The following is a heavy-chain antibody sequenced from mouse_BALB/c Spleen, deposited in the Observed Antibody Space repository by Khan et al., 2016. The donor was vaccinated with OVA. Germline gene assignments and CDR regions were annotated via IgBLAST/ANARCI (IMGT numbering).Heavy chain of an antibody. Sequence: DVMLVESGGDLVRPGGSLKLSCAASGFSFSSYSMSWVRQTPDKRLEWVATISSGGDYTYYPDSVKGRFTISRDNAKNTLYLHMSSLKSEDTAIYYCASHLTGSFAYWGKGTLVAVSA. CDR2: ISSGGDYT. D-gene: IGHD4-1*01. CDR3: ASHLTGSFAY. J-gene: IGHJ3*01. CDR1: GFSFSSYS. V-gene: IGHV5-6*02.